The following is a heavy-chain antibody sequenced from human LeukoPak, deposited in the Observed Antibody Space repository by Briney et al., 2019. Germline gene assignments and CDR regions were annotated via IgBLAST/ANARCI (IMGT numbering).Heavy chain of an antibody. CDR1: GGSFSGYY. CDR3: ASGLAPRLIAAAGYDAFDI. J-gene: IGHJ3*02. CDR2: IYNSGST. Sequence: SETLSLTCAVYGGSFSGYYWSWIRQPPGKGLEWIGYIYNSGSTNYNPSLKSRVIISVDTSKNQFSLKLSSVTAADTAVYYCASGLAPRLIAAAGYDAFDIWGEGTMVTVSS. D-gene: IGHD6-13*01. V-gene: IGHV4-59*01.